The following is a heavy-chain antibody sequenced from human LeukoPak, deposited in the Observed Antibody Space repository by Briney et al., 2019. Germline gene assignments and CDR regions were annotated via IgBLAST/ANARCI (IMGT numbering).Heavy chain of an antibody. CDR2: ISGSGGST. D-gene: IGHD3-22*01. CDR1: GFTFSSYA. Sequence: GGSLRLSCAASGFTFSSYAMSWVRQAPGKGLEWVSAISGSGGSTYYADSVKGRFTISRDNSKNTLYLQMNSLRAEDTAVCYCAKERGNSGYYYVDYWGQGTLVTVSS. J-gene: IGHJ4*02. CDR3: AKERGNSGYYYVDY. V-gene: IGHV3-23*01.